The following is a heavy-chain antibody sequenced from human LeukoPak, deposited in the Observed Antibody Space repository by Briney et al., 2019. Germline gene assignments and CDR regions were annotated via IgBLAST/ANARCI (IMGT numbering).Heavy chain of an antibody. D-gene: IGHD4-11*01. CDR3: ARGLGWKVTTMGLFYMDV. CDR2: INEGGDT. Sequence: SETLSLTCAVYGSSFSVFDWSWVRQAPGKGFEWIGEINEGGDTKYNPSLKSRFTLSVDTSRNEFSLKIRSVTAADTAVYYCARGLGWKVTTMGLFYMDVWGEGTTVTVSS. J-gene: IGHJ6*03. CDR1: GSSFSVFD. V-gene: IGHV4-34*01.